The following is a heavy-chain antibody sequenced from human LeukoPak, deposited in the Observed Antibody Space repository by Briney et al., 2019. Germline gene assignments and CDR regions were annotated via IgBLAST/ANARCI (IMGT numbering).Heavy chain of an antibody. J-gene: IGHJ6*04. CDR3: AKDRAFGQFLWGNDY. Sequence: GGSLRLSCAASGFIFSTYGMHWVRQAPGKGLEWVAFIRNDGSDKYYAVSVKGRFTISRDNSKNTLYLQMNSLRAEDTALYYCAKDRAFGQFLWGNDYWGKGTTVTVSS. CDR2: IRNDGSDK. V-gene: IGHV3-30*02. D-gene: IGHD3-10*01. CDR1: GFIFSTYG.